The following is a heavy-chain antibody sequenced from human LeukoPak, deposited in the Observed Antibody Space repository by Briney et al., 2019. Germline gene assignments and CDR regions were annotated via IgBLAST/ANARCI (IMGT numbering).Heavy chain of an antibody. CDR2: IYYSGIT. Sequence: SETLSLTCTVSGGSISNYYWSWIRQPPGKGLEWIGYIYYSGITNYNPSLNSRITISVDTSKNQFSLKMSSVNAADTAVYHCASLSVAGRGAFDYWGQGTLVTVSS. CDR3: ASLSVAGRGAFDY. D-gene: IGHD6-19*01. CDR1: GGSISNYY. J-gene: IGHJ4*02. V-gene: IGHV4-59*08.